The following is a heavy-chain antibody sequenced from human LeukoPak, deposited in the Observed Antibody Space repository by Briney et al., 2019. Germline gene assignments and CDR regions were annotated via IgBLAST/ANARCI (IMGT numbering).Heavy chain of an antibody. V-gene: IGHV3-30-3*01. CDR2: ISYDGSNK. J-gene: IGHJ4*02. CDR3: AREGWSYFDY. Sequence: GGSLRLSCAASGFTFSSYAMHWVGQASGKGLEWVAVISYDGSNKYYADSVKGRFTISRDNSKNTLYLQMNSLRAEDTAVYYCAREGWSYFDYWGQGTLVTVSS. CDR1: GFTFSSYA.